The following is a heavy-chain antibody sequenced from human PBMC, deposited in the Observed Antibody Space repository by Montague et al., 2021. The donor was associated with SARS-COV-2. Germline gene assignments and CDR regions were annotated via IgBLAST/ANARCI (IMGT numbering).Heavy chain of an antibody. CDR3: ARNRRSYSGYDSEADY. Sequence: SLRLSCAASGFIFSSYGMYRVRQAPGKGLEWVAVIWYDGSNKYYVDSVKGRFTISRDNSNLYLQMNSLRVEDTAVYYCARNRRSYSGYDSEADYWGQGTLVTVSS. CDR2: IWYDGSNK. D-gene: IGHD5-12*01. CDR1: GFIFSSYG. J-gene: IGHJ4*02. V-gene: IGHV3-33*07.